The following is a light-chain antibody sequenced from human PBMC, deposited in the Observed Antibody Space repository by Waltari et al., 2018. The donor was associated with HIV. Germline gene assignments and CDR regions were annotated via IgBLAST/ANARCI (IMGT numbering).Light chain of an antibody. CDR3: ATWDDSLSGVV. Sequence: QSVLTQAPAASGTPGQRVTISCSGSSSNIGSYYVSWYQQLPGTAPKLLIYSNNQRPSGVPDRFSGSKSGTSASLAISGLRSEDEADYYCATWDDSLSGVVFGGGTKLTVL. J-gene: IGLJ2*01. CDR2: SNN. V-gene: IGLV1-47*01. CDR1: SSNIGSYY.